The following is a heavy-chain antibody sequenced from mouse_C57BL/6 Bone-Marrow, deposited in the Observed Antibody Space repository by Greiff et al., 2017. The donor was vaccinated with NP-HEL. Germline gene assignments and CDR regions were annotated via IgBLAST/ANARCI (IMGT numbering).Heavy chain of an antibody. D-gene: IGHD4-1*01. J-gene: IGHJ1*03. V-gene: IGHV2-2*01. CDR1: GFSLTSYG. Sequence: VQLVESGPGLVQPSQSLSITCTVSGFSLTSYGVHWVRQSPGKGLEWLGVIWSGGSTDYNAAFISRLSISKDNSKSQVFFKMNSLQADDTAIYYCARKKLGRRNWYFDVWGTGTTVTVSS. CDR2: IWSGGST. CDR3: ARKKLGRRNWYFDV.